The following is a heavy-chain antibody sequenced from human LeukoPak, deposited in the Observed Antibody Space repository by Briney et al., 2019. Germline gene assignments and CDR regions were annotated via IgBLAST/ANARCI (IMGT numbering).Heavy chain of an antibody. CDR3: ASAYGSGSYQPNFDY. V-gene: IGHV3-48*02. CDR1: GFTFSSYS. Sequence: GGSLRLSCAASGFTFSSYSMNWVRQAPGKGLEWVSYISSSSSTIYYADSVKGRFTISRDNAKNSLYLQMNGLRDEDTAVYYCASAYGSGSYQPNFDYWGQGTLVTVSS. CDR2: ISSSSSTI. J-gene: IGHJ4*02. D-gene: IGHD3-10*01.